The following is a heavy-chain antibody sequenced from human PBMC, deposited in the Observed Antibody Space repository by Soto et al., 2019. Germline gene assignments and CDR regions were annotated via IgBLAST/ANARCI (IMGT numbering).Heavy chain of an antibody. CDR3: AHRVLRTVFALVTTTAIYFDF. V-gene: IGHV2-5*02. D-gene: IGHD3-3*01. CDR2: IYWDDDK. J-gene: IGHJ4*02. CDR1: GFSLTTSGVG. Sequence: QITLNESGHTVVRPTETLTLNCRFSGFSLTTSGVGVGWIRQSPGKAPEWLALIYWDDDKRYSASLKSRLTITKDTSKNQVVLTVSDLDPTDTATYYCAHRVLRTVFALVTTTAIYFDFWGQGTPVAVSS.